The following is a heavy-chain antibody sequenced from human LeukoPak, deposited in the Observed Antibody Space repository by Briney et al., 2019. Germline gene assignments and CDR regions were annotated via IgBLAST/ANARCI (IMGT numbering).Heavy chain of an antibody. V-gene: IGHV3-23*01. J-gene: IGHJ4*02. CDR3: ARRYCSNGNCFGFTLDC. D-gene: IGHD2-15*01. Sequence: PGGSLRLSCAASGFTFTNHDIGWVRQAPGKRLEWVSRISGSGENTYYADSVKGRFTISRYNSKNTVHLQMNSLTAEDTAMYYCARRYCSNGNCFGFTLDCWGQGTLVTVSS. CDR2: ISGSGENT. CDR1: GFTFTNHD.